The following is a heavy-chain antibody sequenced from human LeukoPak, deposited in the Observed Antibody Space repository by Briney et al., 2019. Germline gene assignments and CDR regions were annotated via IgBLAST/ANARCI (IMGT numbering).Heavy chain of an antibody. CDR2: IYYSGST. D-gene: IGHD3-22*01. J-gene: IGHJ4*02. V-gene: IGHV4-39*01. Sequence: PSETLSLTCTVSGGSIRSSDYYWAWIRQPPGKGLEWIGTIYYSGSTYYNPSLKSRVTISVDTSKNQFSLKLSSVTAADTAVYYRARQPRPRTYYYDSSGPHYFDYWGQGTLVTVSS. CDR1: GGSIRSSDYY. CDR3: ARQPRPRTYYYDSSGPHYFDY.